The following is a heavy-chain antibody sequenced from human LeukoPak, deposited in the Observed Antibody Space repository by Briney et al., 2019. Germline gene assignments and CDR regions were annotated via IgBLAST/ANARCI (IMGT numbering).Heavy chain of an antibody. CDR3: ARTEMATTGIEGYYFDY. CDR2: INHSGST. J-gene: IGHJ4*02. V-gene: IGHV4-34*01. CDR1: GGSFSGCY. D-gene: IGHD5-24*01. Sequence: SETLSLTCAVYGGSFSGCYWSWIRQPPGKWLEWIAEINHSGSTNYNPSLKSRVSISVDTSKTQFSLKLSSVTAAATAVYYCARTEMATTGIEGYYFDYWGKGTLVTVSS.